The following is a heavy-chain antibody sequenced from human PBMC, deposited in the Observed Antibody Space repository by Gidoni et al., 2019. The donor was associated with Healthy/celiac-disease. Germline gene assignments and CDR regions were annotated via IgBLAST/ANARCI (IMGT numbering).Heavy chain of an antibody. J-gene: IGHJ4*02. CDR3: AKVRTTADY. V-gene: IGHV3-30*18. CDR2: ISYDGSNK. Sequence: QVQLVESGGGVVQPGRSLRLSCAASGFTFSSYGMHWVRPAPGKGLEWVAVISYDGSNKYYADSVKGRFTISRDNSKNTLYLQMNSLRAEDTAVYYCAKVRTTADYWGQGTLVTVSS. D-gene: IGHD4-17*01. CDR1: GFTFSSYG.